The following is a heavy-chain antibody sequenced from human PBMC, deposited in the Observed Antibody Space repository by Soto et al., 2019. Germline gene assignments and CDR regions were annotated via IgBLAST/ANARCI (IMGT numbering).Heavy chain of an antibody. J-gene: IGHJ3*01. CDR3: ASWHEREHAYDV. CDR2: LYDVDGT. Sequence: DVHLVESGGGLIQPGESLRLSCAAFGLTVSGKKYVAWVRQAPGKGLEWISALYDVDGTYYADSVKGRFTTSSDSSKTTVYLQMNGLRPDDTAVYHCASWHEREHAYDVWGRGTTVTVSS. CDR1: GLTVSGKKY. D-gene: IGHD1-1*01. V-gene: IGHV3-53*01.